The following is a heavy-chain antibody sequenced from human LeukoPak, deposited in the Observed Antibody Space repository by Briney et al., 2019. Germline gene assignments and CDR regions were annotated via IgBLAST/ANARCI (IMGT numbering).Heavy chain of an antibody. CDR1: GSTFSSYS. CDR2: ISYDGSNK. CDR3: ARELEDQFDY. J-gene: IGHJ4*02. D-gene: IGHD1-1*01. Sequence: PGGSLRLSCAASGSTFSSYSMHWVRQAPGKGLEWVAVISYDGSNKYYADSVKGRFTISRDNSKNTLYLQMNSLRAEDTAVYYCARELEDQFDYWGQGTLVTVSS. V-gene: IGHV3-30*04.